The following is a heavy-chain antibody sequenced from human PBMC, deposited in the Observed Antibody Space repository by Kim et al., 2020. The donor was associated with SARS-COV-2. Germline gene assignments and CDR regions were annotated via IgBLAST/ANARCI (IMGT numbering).Heavy chain of an antibody. CDR2: IYYSGST. CDR3: ARGPRWRYSSSWSGPYYGMDV. Sequence: SETLSLTCTVSGGSISSSSYYWGWIRQPPGKGLEWIGSIYYSGSTYYNPSLKSRVTISVDTSKNQFSLKLSSVTAADTAVYYCARGPRWRYSSSWSGPYYGMDVWGQGTTVTVSS. CDR1: GGSISSSSYY. V-gene: IGHV4-39*07. J-gene: IGHJ6*02. D-gene: IGHD6-13*01.